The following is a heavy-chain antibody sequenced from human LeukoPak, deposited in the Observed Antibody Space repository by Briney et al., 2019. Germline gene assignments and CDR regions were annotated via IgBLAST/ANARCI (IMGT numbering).Heavy chain of an antibody. CDR3: ALGGDRVVVPAAIQDYYYGMDV. D-gene: IGHD2-2*02. CDR2: MNPNSGNT. V-gene: IGHV1-8*01. Sequence: ASVKVSCKASGYTFTSYDINWVRQAPGQGLEWMGWMNPNSGNTGYARKFRGRVTMTRNTSISTAYMELSSLRSEDTAVYYCALGGDRVVVPAAIQDYYYGMDVWGQGTTVTVSS. J-gene: IGHJ6*02. CDR1: GYTFTSYD.